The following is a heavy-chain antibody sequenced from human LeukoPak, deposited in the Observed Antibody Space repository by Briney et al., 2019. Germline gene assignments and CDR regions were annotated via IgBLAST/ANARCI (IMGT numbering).Heavy chain of an antibody. Sequence: GGSLRLSCAASGFTFSSYSMNWVRQAPGKGLEWVSSISSSSSYIYYADSVKGRFTISRDNAKNSLYLQMNSLRAGDTAVCYCARDAKGSLYYFDYWGQGTLVTVSS. CDR3: ARDAKGSLYYFDY. CDR2: ISSSSSYI. CDR1: GFTFSSYS. V-gene: IGHV3-21*01. J-gene: IGHJ4*02.